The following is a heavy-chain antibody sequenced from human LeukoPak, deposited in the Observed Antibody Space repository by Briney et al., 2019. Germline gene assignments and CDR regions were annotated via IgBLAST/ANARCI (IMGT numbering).Heavy chain of an antibody. CDR3: AKHLTVALRSFDY. CDR1: GFAFSSSA. V-gene: IGHV3-23*01. Sequence: PGGSLRLSCEASGFAFSSSAMSWVRQAPGEGLEWVSAISATGMTINYADSVKGRFTVSRDNSKNTLYLQMNSLRAEDTAVYYCAKHLTVALRSFDYWGQGTLVTVSS. CDR2: ISATGMTI. D-gene: IGHD6-19*01. J-gene: IGHJ4*02.